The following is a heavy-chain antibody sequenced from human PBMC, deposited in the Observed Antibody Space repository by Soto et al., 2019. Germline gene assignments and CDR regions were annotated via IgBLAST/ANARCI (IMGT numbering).Heavy chain of an antibody. D-gene: IGHD3-22*01. Sequence: EVQLVETGGGLIQPGGSLRLSCAASGFAVSSNYMNWVRQAPGKGLEWVSVIYSGGSTYYADSVKGRFTISRDNSKNTLYLQRNSRRAEDTAVYYCARGDDYYDSSGYYYLTDYWGQGTLVTVSS. CDR2: IYSGGST. CDR1: GFAVSSNY. CDR3: ARGDDYYDSSGYYYLTDY. V-gene: IGHV3-53*02. J-gene: IGHJ4*02.